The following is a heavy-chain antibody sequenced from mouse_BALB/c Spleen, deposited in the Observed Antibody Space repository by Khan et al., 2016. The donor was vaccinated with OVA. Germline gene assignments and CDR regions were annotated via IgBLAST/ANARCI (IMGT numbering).Heavy chain of an antibody. CDR3: AKTARIKY. V-gene: IGHV3-2*02. J-gene: IGHJ2*01. CDR1: GYSITSDYG. Sequence: EVQLQESGPGLVKPSQSLSLTCTVTGYSITSDYGWNWIRQFPGNKLEWMGFISYSGSTNYNPSLKSRISITRDTSKNQFFLQLNSVTTEDTATYYCAKTARIKYWGQGTTLTVSS. D-gene: IGHD1-2*01. CDR2: ISYSGST.